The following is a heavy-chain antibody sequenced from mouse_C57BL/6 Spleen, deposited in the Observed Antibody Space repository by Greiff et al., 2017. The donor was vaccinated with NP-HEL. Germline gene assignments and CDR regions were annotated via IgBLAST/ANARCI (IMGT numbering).Heavy chain of an antibody. Sequence: VQLQQSGPELVKPGASVKISCKASGYAFSSSWMNWVKQRPGKGLEWIGRIYPGDGDTNYNGKFKGKATLTADKSSSTAYMQLSSLTSEDSAVYFCARGGNYLPLDYWGQGTTLTVSS. D-gene: IGHD2-1*01. V-gene: IGHV1-82*01. CDR3: ARGGNYLPLDY. CDR1: GYAFSSSW. CDR2: IYPGDGDT. J-gene: IGHJ2*01.